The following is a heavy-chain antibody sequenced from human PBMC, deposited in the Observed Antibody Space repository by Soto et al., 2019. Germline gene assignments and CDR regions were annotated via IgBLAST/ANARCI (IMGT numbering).Heavy chain of an antibody. CDR1: GYAFTSYG. J-gene: IGHJ3*02. CDR3: ARAPNGKGTVVTRYAFDN. CDR2: ISVYNGNT. Sequence: QVQLVQSGAEVKKPGASVKVSCKASGYAFTSYGISWVRQAPGQGLEWMGWISVYNGNTNYAQKLQGRVTMTTDTPPSTAYLELRSLRSDDTAVYYCARAPNGKGTVVTRYAFDNWGKGTMVPVSS. D-gene: IGHD2-21*02. V-gene: IGHV1-18*04.